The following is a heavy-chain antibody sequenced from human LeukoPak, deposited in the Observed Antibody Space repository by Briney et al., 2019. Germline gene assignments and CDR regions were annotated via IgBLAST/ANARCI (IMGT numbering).Heavy chain of an antibody. J-gene: IGHJ4*02. CDR2: ISGSGGST. CDR3: AKGGNLEPSDY. CDR1: GFTLSSYA. Sequence: GGSLRLSCAAPGFTLSSYAMSWVRQAPGKGLEWVSAISGSGGSTYYADSVKGRFTISRDNSKNTLYLQMNSLRAEDTAVYYCAKGGNLEPSDYWGQGTLVTVSS. V-gene: IGHV3-23*01. D-gene: IGHD3-16*01.